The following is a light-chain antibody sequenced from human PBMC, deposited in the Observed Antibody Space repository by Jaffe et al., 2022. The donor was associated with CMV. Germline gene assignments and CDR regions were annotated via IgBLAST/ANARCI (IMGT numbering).Light chain of an antibody. CDR1: QNIGRF. Sequence: DIQMTQSPSSLSASVGDRVTMTCRASQNIGRFLNWYQQKPGKAPELLIYAASNLQSGVPSRFSGSGSGTDFTLTITSLQAEDFATYFCQQSSSSPLPWTFGQGTKVEIQ. CDR2: AAS. J-gene: IGKJ1*01. CDR3: QQSSSSPLPWT. V-gene: IGKV1-39*01.